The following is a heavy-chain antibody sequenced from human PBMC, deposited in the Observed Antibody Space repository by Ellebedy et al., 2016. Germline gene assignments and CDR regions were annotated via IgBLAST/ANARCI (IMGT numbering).Heavy chain of an antibody. CDR2: IFYSGYT. V-gene: IGHV4-39*01. Sequence: SETLSLTCTVSGGSISSSSYYWGWIRQSPGKGLEWIVNIFYSGYTYYNPSLRRRVSVSVDTSKNQFSLKMSSVTAADTAVYYCARLYCSGGGRCYARGWFDPWGQGTLVTVSS. CDR3: ARLYCSGGGRCYARGWFDP. D-gene: IGHD2-15*01. J-gene: IGHJ5*02. CDR1: GGSISSSSYY.